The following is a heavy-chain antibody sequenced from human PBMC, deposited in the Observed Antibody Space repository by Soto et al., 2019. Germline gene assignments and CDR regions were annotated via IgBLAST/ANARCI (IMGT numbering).Heavy chain of an antibody. J-gene: IGHJ6*02. CDR3: ASPHQWLGYYYYGMDV. Sequence: ASVKVSCKASGGTFSTFGISWVRQAPGQGLEWMGGIIPFFGTADYAQKFQDRVTITADESTSTVYMDLRSLRSEDTAIYYCASPHQWLGYYYYGMDVWGQGTTVTVSS. CDR2: IIPFFGTA. V-gene: IGHV1-69*13. D-gene: IGHD6-19*01. CDR1: GGTFSTFG.